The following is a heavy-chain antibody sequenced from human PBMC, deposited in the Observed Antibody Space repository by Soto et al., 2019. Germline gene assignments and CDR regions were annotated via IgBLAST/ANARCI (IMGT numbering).Heavy chain of an antibody. Sequence: GGSLRLSCAASGFTFSSYGMHWVRQAPGKGLEWVAVISYDGSNKYYADSVKGRFTISRDNSKNTLYLQMNSLRAEDTAVYYCVGDYAPYYYYYYMDVWGKGTTVTVS. CDR3: VGDYAPYYYYYYMDV. CDR1: GFTFSSYG. J-gene: IGHJ6*03. CDR2: ISYDGSNK. D-gene: IGHD4-17*01. V-gene: IGHV3-30*03.